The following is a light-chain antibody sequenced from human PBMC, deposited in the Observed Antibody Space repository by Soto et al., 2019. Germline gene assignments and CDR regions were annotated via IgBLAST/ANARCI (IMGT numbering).Light chain of an antibody. V-gene: IGKV1-5*01. CDR1: QSISNR. J-gene: IGKJ1*01. Sequence: DIQMTQSPSTLSASVGDGVTITCRASQSISNRLAWYQQRPGKAPKYLIYDASTLDSGAPSRFSGSGSGTEYTLSISSLQPDDLATDYCQQYNIYPWTFGQGTKVEIK. CDR2: DAS. CDR3: QQYNIYPWT.